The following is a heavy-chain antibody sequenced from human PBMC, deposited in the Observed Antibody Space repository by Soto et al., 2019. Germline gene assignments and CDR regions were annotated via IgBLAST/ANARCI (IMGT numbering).Heavy chain of an antibody. CDR3: ARVSLRSSWYWWFDN. Sequence: SPSFQGHVTISADKSISTAYLQWSSLKASDTAMYYCARVSLRSSWYWWFDNWGQGTLVTVSS. J-gene: IGHJ4*02. D-gene: IGHD6-13*01. V-gene: IGHV5-10-1*01.